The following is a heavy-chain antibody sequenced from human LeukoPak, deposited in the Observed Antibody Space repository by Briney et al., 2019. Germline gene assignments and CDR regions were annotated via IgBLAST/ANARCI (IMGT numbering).Heavy chain of an antibody. V-gene: IGHV3-30*05. CDR2: ISYDGSNR. D-gene: IGHD3-22*01. CDR1: GFTFSSYS. CDR3: ARAPYYDSSGYYDC. Sequence: GGSLRLSCAASGFTFSSYSMNWVRQAPGKGLEWVAVISYDGSNRHYADSVKGRFTISRDNSKNTLYLQMNSLRAEDTAVYYCARAPYYDSSGYYDCWGQGTLVPVSS. J-gene: IGHJ4*02.